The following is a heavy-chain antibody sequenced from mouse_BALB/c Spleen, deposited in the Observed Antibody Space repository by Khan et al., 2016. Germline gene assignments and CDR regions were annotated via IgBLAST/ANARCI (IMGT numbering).Heavy chain of an antibody. CDR2: IDPANGNT. CDR3: ANYYGSSYGYVDV. J-gene: IGHJ1*01. Sequence: VQLQQSGAELVKPGASVKLSCTASGFNIKDTYMHWVKQRPEQGLEWIGRIDPANGNTKYDPKFQGKATITADTSSNTAYLQLSSLTSEDTAVYYCANYYGSSYGYVDVWGAGTTVTVSS. D-gene: IGHD1-1*01. V-gene: IGHV14-3*02. CDR1: GFNIKDTY.